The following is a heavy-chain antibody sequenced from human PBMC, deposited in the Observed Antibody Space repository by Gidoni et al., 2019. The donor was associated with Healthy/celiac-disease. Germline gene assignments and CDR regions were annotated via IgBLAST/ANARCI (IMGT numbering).Heavy chain of an antibody. CDR3: ASTALMVRGTFDY. J-gene: IGHJ4*02. CDR2: IYYSGST. Sequence: LSLTCTVSGGSLSSGGSYWRWIRQHPGKGLEWIGYIYYSGSTYYNPSLKSRVTISVDTSKNQFSLKLSSVTAADTAVYYCASTALMVRGTFDYWGQGTLVTVSS. CDR1: GGSLSSGGSY. V-gene: IGHV4-31*03. D-gene: IGHD3-10*01.